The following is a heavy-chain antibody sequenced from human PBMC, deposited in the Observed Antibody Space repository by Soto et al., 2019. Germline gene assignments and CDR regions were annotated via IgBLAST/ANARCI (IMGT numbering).Heavy chain of an antibody. CDR3: ASEIRDQQLSDY. V-gene: IGHV1-8*01. Sequence: QVQLVQSGAEVKQPGASVKVSCRTSGYTFTNYDISWVRQATGQGLEWMGWMNPDSANTGYAQKFQGRFTLTRDTSLSTDYMDLNSLPSEDTAIYYCASEIRDQQLSDYWGQGSLVIVSS. J-gene: IGHJ4*02. CDR1: GYTFTNYD. CDR2: MNPDSANT. D-gene: IGHD6-13*01.